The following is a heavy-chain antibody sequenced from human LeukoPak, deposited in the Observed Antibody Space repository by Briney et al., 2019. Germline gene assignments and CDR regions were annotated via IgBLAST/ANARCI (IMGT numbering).Heavy chain of an antibody. CDR3: ASSPYNYYDSTQRGYFDC. V-gene: IGHV4-39*07. Sequence: SETLSLTCTVSGGSISSSSYYWGWIRQPPGKGLEWIGSFYYSGSTYYNPSLKSRVTISVDTSKNQFSLKLSSVTAADTAVYYCASSPYNYYDSTQRGYFDCWGQGTLVTVSS. D-gene: IGHD3-22*01. CDR2: FYYSGST. CDR1: GGSISSSSYY. J-gene: IGHJ4*02.